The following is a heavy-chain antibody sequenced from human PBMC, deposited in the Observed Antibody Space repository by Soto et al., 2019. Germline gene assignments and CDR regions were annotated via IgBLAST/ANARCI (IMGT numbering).Heavy chain of an antibody. CDR2: IYYSGSS. CDR1: GGSISSSSYY. J-gene: IGHJ5*02. D-gene: IGHD2-15*01. V-gene: IGHV4-39*01. CDR3: ARRDIVVVVAATGWFDP. Sequence: LQLPESGTGLVKPSETLSLTCTVSGGSISSSSYYWGWIRQPPGKGLEWSGCIYYSGSSYYNPSLKSRVTISVDTSKNQFSRKLSSVTAADTAVYYCARRDIVVVVAATGWFDPWVQGTLVTVSS.